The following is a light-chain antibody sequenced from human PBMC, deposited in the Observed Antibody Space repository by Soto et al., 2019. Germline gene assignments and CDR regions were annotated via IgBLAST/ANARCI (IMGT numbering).Light chain of an antibody. V-gene: IGKV3-20*01. Sequence: ENVLTQSPGTLSLSPGERATLSCRASQTVSSYLTWYQQKPGQAPRLRIYGASKRATVIPDRFSGSGSGTDFTLTISRLEPEDFALYYCQQYGSSPITFGQGTRLEIK. J-gene: IGKJ5*01. CDR2: GAS. CDR3: QQYGSSPIT. CDR1: QTVSSY.